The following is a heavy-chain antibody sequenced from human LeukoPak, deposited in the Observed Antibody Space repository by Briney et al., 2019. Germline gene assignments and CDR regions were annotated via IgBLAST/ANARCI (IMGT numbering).Heavy chain of an antibody. J-gene: IGHJ4*02. CDR2: ISRDGSYT. Sequence: PGRSLRLSCAASGFTSSDYAFHWVRQAPGQGLEWVAVISRDGSYTYYADSVRGRFTTSRDSSENTLYLQMNSLRGGDTAVYYCAKVGDSSSFDYWGQGTLVIVSS. V-gene: IGHV3-30*18. CDR3: AKVGDSSSFDY. D-gene: IGHD6-19*01. CDR1: GFTSSDYA.